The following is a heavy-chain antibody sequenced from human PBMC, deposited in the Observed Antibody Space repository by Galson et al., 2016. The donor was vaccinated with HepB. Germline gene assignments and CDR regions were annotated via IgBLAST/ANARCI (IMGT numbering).Heavy chain of an antibody. J-gene: IGHJ4*01. V-gene: IGHV3-21*01. CDR3: ASSPSSDFWIGYLAFFDY. CDR1: GFTFSNYI. D-gene: IGHD3-3*01. CDR2: ISRSSSDL. Sequence: SLRLSCAVSGFTFSNYIMSWVRQAPGKGLEWVSSISRSSSDLYYADSVKGRFTISRDDAKNSLYLQMNSLRAEDTALYYCASSPSSDFWIGYLAFFDYWGQATLVTVSS.